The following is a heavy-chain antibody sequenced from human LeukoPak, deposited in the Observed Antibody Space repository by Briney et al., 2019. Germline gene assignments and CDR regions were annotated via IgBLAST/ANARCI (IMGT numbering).Heavy chain of an antibody. CDR2: INPNSGGT. V-gene: IGHV1-2*02. D-gene: IGHD5-12*01. CDR3: ARDFGGYAEFDY. Sequence: ASVKVSCKASGYTFTGYYMHWVRQAPGQGLEWMGWINPNSGGTNYAQKFQGRVTMTRDTSISTAYMELSRLRSDDTAVYYCARDFGGYAEFDYWGQGTLVTVSS. CDR1: GYTFTGYY. J-gene: IGHJ4*02.